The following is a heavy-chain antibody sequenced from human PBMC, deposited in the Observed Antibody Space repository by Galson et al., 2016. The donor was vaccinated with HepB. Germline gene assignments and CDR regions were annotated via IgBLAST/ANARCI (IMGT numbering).Heavy chain of an antibody. CDR2: IWYDGSHK. D-gene: IGHD3-10*01. J-gene: IGHJ6*03. Sequence: SLRLSCAASGFTFSSYGMHWVHQAPGKGLEWVAVIWYDGSHKYYADSVKGRSTISRDNSKNTLYLQMNSLRAEDTAVYYCARARLWFGEYYMDVWGKGTTVTVSS. CDR1: GFTFSSYG. V-gene: IGHV3-33*01. CDR3: ARARLWFGEYYMDV.